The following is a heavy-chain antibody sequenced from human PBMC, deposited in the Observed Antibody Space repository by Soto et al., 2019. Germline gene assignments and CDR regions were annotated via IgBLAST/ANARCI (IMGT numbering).Heavy chain of an antibody. Sequence: QVPLVESGGGVVQPGRSLRLSCAASGFTFSSYGMHWVRQAPGKGLEWVAVISYDGSNKYYADSVKGRFTISRDNSKYSXXLKRNSLRAEDTAVYYCAKDVLRFLEWLAFYGMDVWGQGTTVTVSS. CDR1: GFTFSSYG. CDR3: AKDVLRFLEWLAFYGMDV. J-gene: IGHJ6*02. V-gene: IGHV3-30*18. D-gene: IGHD3-3*01. CDR2: ISYDGSNK.